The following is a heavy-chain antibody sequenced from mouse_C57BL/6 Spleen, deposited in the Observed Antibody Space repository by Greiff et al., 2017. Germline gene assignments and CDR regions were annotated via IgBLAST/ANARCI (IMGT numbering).Heavy chain of an antibody. CDR3: AREEVYGNYFDD. Sequence: QVQLQQPGAELVRPGSSVKLSCKASGYTFTSYWMHWVKQRPIQGLEWIGNIDPSDSETHYNQKFKDKATLTVDKSSSTAYMQLSSLTSEDSAVYYCAREEVYGNYFDDWGQGTTLTVSS. D-gene: IGHD2-1*01. CDR1: GYTFTSYW. CDR2: IDPSDSET. V-gene: IGHV1-52*01. J-gene: IGHJ2*01.